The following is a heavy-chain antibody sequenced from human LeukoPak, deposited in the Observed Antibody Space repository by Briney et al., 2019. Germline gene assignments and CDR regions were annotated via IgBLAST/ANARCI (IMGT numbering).Heavy chain of an antibody. CDR2: IIPILGIA. D-gene: IGHD3-10*01. V-gene: IGHV1-69*04. CDR1: GGTFSSYN. J-gene: IGHJ6*02. CDR3: ARDRSSGSYLSYGMDV. Sequence: GSSVKVCCKASGGTFSSYNISWVGQAPGQGLEWMGRIIPILGIANYAQKFQGRVTITADKSTSTAYMELSSLRSEDTAVYYCARDRSSGSYLSYGMDVRGQGTTVTVSS.